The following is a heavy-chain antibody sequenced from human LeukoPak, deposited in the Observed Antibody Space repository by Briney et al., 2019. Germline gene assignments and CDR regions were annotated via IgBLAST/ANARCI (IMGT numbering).Heavy chain of an antibody. CDR3: ARDSSSEGPLEY. CDR2: IRSKTNNYAT. V-gene: IGHV3-73*01. CDR1: GFTFSASA. J-gene: IGHJ4*02. D-gene: IGHD3-22*01. Sequence: GGSLKLSCAASGFTFSASAVHWVRQASGKGLEWIGRIRSKTNNYATAYADSLKGRFTVSRDDSKNTAYLQMNSLKTEDSAVYFCARDSSSEGPLEYWGQGTRVTVSS.